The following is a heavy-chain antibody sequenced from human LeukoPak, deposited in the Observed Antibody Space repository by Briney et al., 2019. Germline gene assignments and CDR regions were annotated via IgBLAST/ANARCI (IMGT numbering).Heavy chain of an antibody. CDR2: INWNGAST. Sequence: RAGGSLRLSCAASGFTFDDCGMSWVRQAPGQGLEWVSGINWNGASTAYADSVKGRFTISRDNAENSLYLQMNSLRVEDTAVYYCARDRGWRLLDYWGQGTLVTVSS. J-gene: IGHJ4*02. CDR3: ARDRGWRLLDY. D-gene: IGHD6-25*01. V-gene: IGHV3-20*04. CDR1: GFTFDDCG.